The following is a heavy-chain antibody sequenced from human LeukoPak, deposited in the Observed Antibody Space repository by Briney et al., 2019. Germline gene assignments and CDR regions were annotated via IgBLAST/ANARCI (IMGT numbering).Heavy chain of an antibody. V-gene: IGHV3-30*04. CDR2: IAFDGNKK. CDR1: GFTFSRYA. D-gene: IGHD5-12*01. J-gene: IGHJ4*02. Sequence: GGSLRLSCAASGFTFSRYAMHWLRQAPGKWPEWVAVIAFDGNKKYYADFVKGRFTISRDNSRNTLFLQMNSLRAGDTAVYFCARDDSDVDMAAAIYREGDYFDSWGQGTLVTVSS. CDR3: ARDDSDVDMAAAIYREGDYFDS.